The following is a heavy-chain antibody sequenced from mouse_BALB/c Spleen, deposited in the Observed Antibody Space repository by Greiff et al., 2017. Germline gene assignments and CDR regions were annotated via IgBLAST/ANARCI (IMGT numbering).Heavy chain of an antibody. CDR1: GYTFTSYY. D-gene: IGHD2-12*01. V-gene: IGHV1S56*01. CDR2: IYPGNVNT. CDR3: ARRYDDDYAMDY. J-gene: IGHJ4*01. Sequence: QVQLQQSGPELVNPGASVRISCKASGYTFTSYYIHWVKQRPGQGLEWIGWIYPGNVNTKYNEKFKGKATLTADKSSSTAYMQLSSLTSEDSAVYFCARRYDDDYAMDYWGQGTSVTVSS.